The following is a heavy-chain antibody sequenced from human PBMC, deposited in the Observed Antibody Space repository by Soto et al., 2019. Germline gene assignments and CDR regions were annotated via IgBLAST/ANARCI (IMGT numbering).Heavy chain of an antibody. CDR1: GFSFSDYF. J-gene: IGHJ5*02. CDR2: INPSGDSR. V-gene: IGHV1-46*01. D-gene: IGHD2-15*01. CDR3: ARDNNQNYATPAASSWFHP. Sequence: GASLKVSCKASGFSFSDYFMHWVRQAPGQGLEWMGIINPSGDSRNYAQKFQGRVTITRDTSTSTVYMDLSSLRYEDTAVYYCARDNNQNYATPAASSWFHPWGQGTPVTVPS.